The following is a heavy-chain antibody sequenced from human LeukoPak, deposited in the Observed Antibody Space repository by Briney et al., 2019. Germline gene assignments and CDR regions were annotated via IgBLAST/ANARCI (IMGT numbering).Heavy chain of an antibody. V-gene: IGHV1-8*03. CDR3: ARVYIDRGVLLYYYYMDV. J-gene: IGHJ6*03. CDR1: GYTFTSYD. Sequence: GASVTVSCKASGYTFTSYDINWVRQAPGQGLEWMGWMNPNSGNTGYAQKFQGRVTITRNTSISTAYMELSSLRSEDTAVYYCARVYIDRGVLLYYYYMDVWGRGTTVTISS. CDR2: MNPNSGNT. D-gene: IGHD3-10*01.